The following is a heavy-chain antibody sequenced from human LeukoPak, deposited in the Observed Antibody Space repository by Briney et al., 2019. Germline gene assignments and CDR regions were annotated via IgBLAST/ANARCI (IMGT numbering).Heavy chain of an antibody. V-gene: IGHV4-59*08. Sequence: SETLSLTCAVYGGSFSGYYWSWIRQPPGKGLEWIGYIYYSGSTNYNPSLKSRVTISVDTSKNQFSLKLSSVTAADTAVYYCARHRYTYYFDYWGQGTLVTVSS. J-gene: IGHJ4*02. CDR2: IYYSGST. D-gene: IGHD1-20*01. CDR3: ARHRYTYYFDY. CDR1: GGSFSGYY.